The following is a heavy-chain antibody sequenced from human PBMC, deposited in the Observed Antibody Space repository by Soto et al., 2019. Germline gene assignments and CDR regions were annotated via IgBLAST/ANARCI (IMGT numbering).Heavy chain of an antibody. CDR1: GFTFTSSA. D-gene: IGHD1-26*01. J-gene: IGHJ3*02. CDR3: AAAYSGSYSDAFDI. CDR2: IVVGSGNT. Sequence: GASVKVSCKASGFTFTSSAVQWVRQARGQRLEWIGWIVVGSGNTNYAQKFQERVTITRDMSTSTAYMELSSLRSEDTAVYYCAAAYSGSYSDAFDIWAQGKMVPVSS. V-gene: IGHV1-58*01.